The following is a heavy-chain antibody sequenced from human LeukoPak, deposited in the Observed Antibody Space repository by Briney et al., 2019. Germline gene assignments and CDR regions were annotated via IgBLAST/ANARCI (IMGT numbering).Heavy chain of an antibody. CDR2: IIPIFGTA. CDR3: ARMTTVRGYYYYYYMDV. D-gene: IGHD4-11*01. Sequence: VASVKVSCKASGGTFSSYAISWVRQAPGQGLEWMGRIIPIFGTANYAQKFQGRVTITTDESTSTAYMELSSLRSEDTAVYYCARMTTVRGYYYYYYMDVWGKGTTVIVSS. V-gene: IGHV1-69*05. CDR1: GGTFSSYA. J-gene: IGHJ6*03.